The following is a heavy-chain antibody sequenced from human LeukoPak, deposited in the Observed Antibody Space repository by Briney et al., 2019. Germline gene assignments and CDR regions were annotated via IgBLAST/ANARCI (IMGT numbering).Heavy chain of an antibody. V-gene: IGHV1-8*01. D-gene: IGHD2-2*01. CDR3: ARGRRVVVPAAMASYYMDV. J-gene: IGHJ6*03. CDR1: GYTFTSYD. CDR2: MNPNSGNT. Sequence: GASVKVSCKASGYTFTSYDINWVRQATGQGLEWMGWMNPNSGNTGYAQKFQGRVTMTRNTSISTAYMELCSLRSEDTAVYYCARGRRVVVPAAMASYYMDVSGKGTTVTVSS.